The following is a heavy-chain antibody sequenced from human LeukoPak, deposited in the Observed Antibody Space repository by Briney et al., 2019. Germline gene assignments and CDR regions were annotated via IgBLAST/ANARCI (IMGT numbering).Heavy chain of an antibody. J-gene: IGHJ4*02. CDR3: ARRRSGWYNVDY. CDR2: IYYSGST. CDR1: GGSISSYY. V-gene: IGHV4-59*08. Sequence: SETLSLTCTVSGGSISSYYWSWIRQPPGKGLEWIGYIYYSGSTNYNPSLKSRVTISVDTSKNQFSLKLSSVTAADTAVYYCARRRSGWYNVDYWGQGTLVTVSS. D-gene: IGHD6-19*01.